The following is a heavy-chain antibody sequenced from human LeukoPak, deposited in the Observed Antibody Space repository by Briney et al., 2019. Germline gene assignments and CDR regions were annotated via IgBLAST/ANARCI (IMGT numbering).Heavy chain of an antibody. CDR1: GDSISTSNSY. J-gene: IGHJ6*03. D-gene: IGHD4-23*01. V-gene: IGHV4-39*02. Sequence: SETPSLTCTVSGDSISTSNSYWGWIRQPPGKGLEWIGSIYYSGNTYYNASLKSRVTISVDTSKNQFSLKLTSVTAADTAVYYCAREGRWAENTRTYFMDVWGKGTTVTVSS. CDR3: AREGRWAENTRTYFMDV. CDR2: IYYSGNT.